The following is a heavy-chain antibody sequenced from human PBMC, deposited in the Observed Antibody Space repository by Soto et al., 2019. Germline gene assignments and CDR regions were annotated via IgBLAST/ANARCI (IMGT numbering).Heavy chain of an antibody. J-gene: IGHJ4*02. CDR3: LKQQMRDIRDFDY. V-gene: IGHV3-23*01. CDR2: ISGSGGST. CDR1: GFTFSTYA. D-gene: IGHD6-13*01. Sequence: EVQLLESGGGLVQPGESLRLSCAVSGFTFSTYAMSWVLQVPGKGLEWVSTISGSGGSTYYADSVKGRFTISRDNSKNTLYLQMNGQRAEDPTLYYCLKQQMRDIRDFDYWGQGTLVNGSS.